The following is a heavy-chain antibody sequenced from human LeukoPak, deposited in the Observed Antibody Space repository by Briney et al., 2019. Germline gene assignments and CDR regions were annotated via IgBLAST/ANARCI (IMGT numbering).Heavy chain of an antibody. V-gene: IGHV4-59*01. CDR3: ARTEYYFDH. D-gene: IGHD3-10*01. CDR2: IYYSGIS. J-gene: IGHJ4*02. Sequence: SETLSLTCNVSGASMSSNYWSWIRQAPGKGLEWIGYIYYSGISNYNPFFKSRVTMSVDTSKKQFPLNLSSVTAADTAGYYCARTEYYFDHWGQGSLVTVS. CDR1: GASMSSNY.